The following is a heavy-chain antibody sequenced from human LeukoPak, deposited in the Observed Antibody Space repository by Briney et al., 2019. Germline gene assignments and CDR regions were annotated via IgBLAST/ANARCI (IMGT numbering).Heavy chain of an antibody. V-gene: IGHV1-69*05. D-gene: IGHD2-21*02. CDR2: IIPIFGTA. Sequence: SVKVSCTASGGTCSSYAISWVRQAPGQGLEWMGGIIPIFGTANYAHKFQGRVTITTDESTSTAYMELSSLRSEDTAVYYCARSNLAYCGGDCYSYYFDYWGQGTLVTVSS. J-gene: IGHJ4*02. CDR1: GGTCSSYA. CDR3: ARSNLAYCGGDCYSYYFDY.